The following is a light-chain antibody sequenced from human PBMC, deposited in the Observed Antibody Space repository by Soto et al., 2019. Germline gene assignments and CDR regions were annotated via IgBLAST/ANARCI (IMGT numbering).Light chain of an antibody. CDR3: QHYGSSPAHT. CDR2: GAS. Sequence: EIVLTQSPGTLSLSPGEGATLSCRASQSVANNYLAGYQQKPGQAPRLLISGASNRATGIPDRCGGSGSGTDFTLAISRLESEDFAVYCCQHYGSSPAHTFGQGTKLE. CDR1: QSVANNY. V-gene: IGKV3-20*01. J-gene: IGKJ2*01.